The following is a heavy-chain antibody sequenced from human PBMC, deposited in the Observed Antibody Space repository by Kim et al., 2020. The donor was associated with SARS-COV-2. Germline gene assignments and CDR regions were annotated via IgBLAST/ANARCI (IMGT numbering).Heavy chain of an antibody. CDR2: INHSGRT. CDR3: ARRLSNTSGWGSHYCDL. J-gene: IGHJ4*02. D-gene: IGHD3-10*01. CDR1: GGSFIGYY. V-gene: IGHV4-34*01. Sequence: SETLSLTCAVYGGSFIGYYWSWIRQPPGKGLEWIGEINHSGRTNYNPSLKSRVTISVDTSKNQFSLKLTSVTAADTAVYYCARRLSNTSGWGSHYCDLWGQGTLVTVSS.